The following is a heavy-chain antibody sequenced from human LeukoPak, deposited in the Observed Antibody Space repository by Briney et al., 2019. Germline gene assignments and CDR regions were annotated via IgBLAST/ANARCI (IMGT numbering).Heavy chain of an antibody. Sequence: ESGPTLVNPTQTLTLTCTFSGFSLSTSGVGVGWIRQPPGKALEWLALIYWDDDKRYSPSLKSRLTITKDTSKNQVVLTMTNMDPVDTATYYCAHKGNDDYVWGSYRFDYWGQGTLVTVSS. D-gene: IGHD3-16*02. CDR3: AHKGNDDYVWGSYRFDY. CDR1: GFSLSTSGVG. V-gene: IGHV2-5*02. CDR2: IYWDDDK. J-gene: IGHJ4*02.